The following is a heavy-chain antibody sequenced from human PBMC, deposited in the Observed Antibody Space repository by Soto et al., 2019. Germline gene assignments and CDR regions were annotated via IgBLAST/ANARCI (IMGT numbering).Heavy chain of an antibody. V-gene: IGHV4-30-2*01. J-gene: IGHJ6*02. CDR3: ARGFIGEGYYGMDV. CDR1: GGSINRGGSS. D-gene: IGHD4-17*01. CDR2: IIQSGNT. Sequence: QLQLQESGSGLVKPSQTLSLTCAVSGGSINRGGSSWSWIRQPPGKGLEWSGYIIQSGNTYYNPSRKSRVTIAKDRSNNQFSLKLRSVTAADRAVYYGARGFIGEGYYGMDVWGPGTTVTVSS.